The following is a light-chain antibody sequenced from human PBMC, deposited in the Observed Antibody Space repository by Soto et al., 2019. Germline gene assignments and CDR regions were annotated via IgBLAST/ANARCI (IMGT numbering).Light chain of an antibody. J-gene: IGKJ3*01. CDR1: QTIGKY. CDR2: DAS. V-gene: IGKV1-39*01. Sequence: DIQMTQSPASLSTNVGDRVTITCRPSQTIGKYLNWYQQQPGKAPTLLIYDASYLQTGVPSRFSGSSSGTDFTLSVSDLLAEDFATYYCQQSFSTPFTFGPGTKVEIK. CDR3: QQSFSTPFT.